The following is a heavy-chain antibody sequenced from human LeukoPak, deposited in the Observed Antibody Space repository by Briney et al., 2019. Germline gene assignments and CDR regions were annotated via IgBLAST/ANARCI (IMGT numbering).Heavy chain of an antibody. Sequence: GGSLRLSCAPSGFTFSTYWMNWVRQAPGKGLEWVANIKQDGSEKYYVDSVKGRFTLSRDSAKNSLYLQMNSLRAEDTAVYYCARAEWSNWYFDLWGRGTLVTVSS. CDR2: IKQDGSEK. CDR3: ARAEWSNWYFDL. V-gene: IGHV3-7*03. J-gene: IGHJ2*01. CDR1: GFTFSTYW. D-gene: IGHD3-3*01.